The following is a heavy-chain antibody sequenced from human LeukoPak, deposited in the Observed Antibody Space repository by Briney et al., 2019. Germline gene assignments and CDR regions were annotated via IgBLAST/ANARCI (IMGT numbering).Heavy chain of an antibody. Sequence: PGGSLRLSCVASGFTFDDYGMSWVRQAPGKGLEWVSGINWNGGSTGYADSVKGRFTISRDNANNSLYLQMTTLRAEDTALYYCARDFAGLGENQSELKDYWGQGTLVTVSS. CDR1: GFTFDDYG. CDR2: INWNGGST. J-gene: IGHJ4*02. D-gene: IGHD4-17*01. CDR3: ARDFAGLGENQSELKDY. V-gene: IGHV3-20*04.